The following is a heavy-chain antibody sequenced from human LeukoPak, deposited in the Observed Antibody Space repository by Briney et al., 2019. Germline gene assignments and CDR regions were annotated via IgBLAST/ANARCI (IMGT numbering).Heavy chain of an antibody. CDR2: IIPIFGTA. J-gene: IGHJ3*02. D-gene: IGHD3-3*01. CDR1: GGTFSSYA. Sequence: ASVKVSCKASGGTFSSYAISWVRQAPGQGLEWMGGIIPIFGTANYAQKLQGRVTMTTDTSTSTAYMELRSLRSDDTAVYYCARGDDFWSGYDFPVNGFNDAFDIWGQGTMVTVSS. CDR3: ARGDDFWSGYDFPVNGFNDAFDI. V-gene: IGHV1-69*05.